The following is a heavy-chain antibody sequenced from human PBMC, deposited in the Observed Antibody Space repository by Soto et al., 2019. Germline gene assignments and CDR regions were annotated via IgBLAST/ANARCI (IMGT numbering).Heavy chain of an antibody. J-gene: IGHJ4*02. V-gene: IGHV4-30-2*01. CDR2: IFPSGTT. Sequence: SETLSLTCGVSGGSLSGATYSWNWIRQPPGKGLEWIGYIFPSGTTYYNPSLKRRVTISIDVSKNQFSLSLRSLTAADTAVEDCARSREFDYWSQGTLVTVSS. CDR3: ARSREFDY. CDR1: GGSLSGATYS.